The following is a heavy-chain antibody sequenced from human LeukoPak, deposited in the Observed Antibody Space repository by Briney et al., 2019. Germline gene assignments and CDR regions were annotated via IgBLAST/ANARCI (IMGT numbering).Heavy chain of an antibody. CDR2: VYYSGIT. CDR3: AKDYADFYFDT. J-gene: IGHJ4*02. V-gene: IGHV4-39*02. Sequence: PSETLSLTCTVSGGSISGSSHYWGWIRQSPGKGLEWIGNVYYSGITYYNPSLKSRVTMSVDTSKNQFSLNLSSVTAADTTVFYCAKDYADFYFDTWGRGTLVTVSS. CDR1: GGSISGSSHY. D-gene: IGHD4-17*01.